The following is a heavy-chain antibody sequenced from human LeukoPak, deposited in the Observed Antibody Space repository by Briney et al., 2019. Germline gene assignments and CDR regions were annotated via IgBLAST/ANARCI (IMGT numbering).Heavy chain of an antibody. D-gene: IGHD2-2*01. CDR2: IWYDGGNK. V-gene: IGHV3-33*06. CDR1: GFTLSSYG. J-gene: IGHJ3*02. Sequence: GRSLRLSCAASGFTLSSYGMHWVRQAPGKGLEWVAVIWYDGGNKYYADSVKGRFTISRDNSKNTLYLQMNSLRAEDTAVYYCANLGYCSSTSCLRGDAFDIWGQGTMVTVSS. CDR3: ANLGYCSSTSCLRGDAFDI.